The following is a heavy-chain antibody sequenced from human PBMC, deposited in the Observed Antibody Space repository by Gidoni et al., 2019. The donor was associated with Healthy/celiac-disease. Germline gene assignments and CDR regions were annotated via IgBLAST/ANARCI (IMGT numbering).Heavy chain of an antibody. V-gene: IGHV3-15*01. CDR3: TTVPEVGPAAAAFDI. D-gene: IGHD2-2*01. CDR1: GFTFSHAW. J-gene: IGHJ3*02. CDR2: IKSKTDGGTT. Sequence: ELQLVESGGGLVQPGGSLRLSCAASGFTFSHAWMSWVRQAPGKGLEWVGRIKSKTDGGTTDYAAPVKGRFTISRDDSKNTLYLQMNSLKTEDTAVYYCTTVPEVGPAAAAFDIWGQGTMVTVSS.